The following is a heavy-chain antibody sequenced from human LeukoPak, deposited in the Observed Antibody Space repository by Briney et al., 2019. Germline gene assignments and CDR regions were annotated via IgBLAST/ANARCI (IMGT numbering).Heavy chain of an antibody. J-gene: IGHJ3*02. CDR1: GFSSSSYA. D-gene: IGHD5-18*01. V-gene: IGHV3-23*01. Sequence: PGGSLRLSCTTSGFSSSSYAMSWVRLAPGKGLEWVSIISASGGGTYYADSVKGRFTISRDNSKNTVYLQMNSLRAEDTAVYYCARQPAGYSYGAGAFDIWGQGTMVTVSS. CDR2: ISASGGGT. CDR3: ARQPAGYSYGAGAFDI.